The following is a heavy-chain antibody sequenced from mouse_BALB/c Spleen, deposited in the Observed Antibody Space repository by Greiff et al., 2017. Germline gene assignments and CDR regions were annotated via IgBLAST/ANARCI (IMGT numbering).Heavy chain of an antibody. CDR1: GYTFTSYW. Sequence: EVKVVESGTVLARPGASVKMSCKASGYTFTSYWMHWVKQRPGQGLEWIGAIYPGNSDTSYNQKFKGKAKLTAVTSTSTAYMELSSLTNEDSAVYYGTRSYYRYDVHFAMDDWGQGTAVTVSS. J-gene: IGHJ4*01. CDR2: IYPGNSDT. V-gene: IGHV1-5*01. CDR3: TRSYYRYDVHFAMDD. D-gene: IGHD2-14*01.